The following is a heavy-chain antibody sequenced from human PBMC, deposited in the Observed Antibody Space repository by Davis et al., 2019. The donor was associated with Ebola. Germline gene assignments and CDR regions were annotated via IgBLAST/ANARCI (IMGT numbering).Heavy chain of an antibody. CDR2: IYYSGST. D-gene: IGHD2/OR15-2a*01. CDR1: GGSISSYY. V-gene: IGHV4-59*08. J-gene: IGHJ4*02. CDR3: ARQSMALDY. Sequence: GSLRLSCTVPGGSISSYYWSWIRQPPGKGLEWIGYIYYSGSTNYNPSLKSRVTISVDTSKNQFSLKLSSVTAADTAVYYCARQSMALDYWGQGTLVTVSS.